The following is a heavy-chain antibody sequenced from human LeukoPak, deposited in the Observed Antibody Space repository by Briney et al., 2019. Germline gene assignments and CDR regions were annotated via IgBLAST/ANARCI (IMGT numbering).Heavy chain of an antibody. CDR1: GYTFTSYA. J-gene: IGHJ4*02. V-gene: IGHV7-4-1*02. CDR3: ARGRLRQYCTNGVCYFGIGY. Sequence: ASVKVSCKASGYTFTSYAMNWVRRAPGQGLEWMGWINTNTGNPTYAQGFTGRFVFSLDTSVSTAYLQISSLKAEDTAVYYCARGRLRQYCTNGVCYFGIGYWGQGTLVTVSS. CDR2: INTNTGNP. D-gene: IGHD2-8*01.